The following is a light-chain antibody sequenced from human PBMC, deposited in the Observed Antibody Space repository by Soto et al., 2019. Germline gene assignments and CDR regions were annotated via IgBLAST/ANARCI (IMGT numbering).Light chain of an antibody. J-gene: IGLJ1*01. CDR1: SSDVAAYNY. CDR2: EVS. CDR3: GSDTSSRTMV. V-gene: IGLV2-14*01. Sequence: QSSLTQPASVSGCPGQSITISCTGTSSDVAAYNYVSWDQQHPGKAHKLIIYEVSNRPSGLSQRFADSKSDNTASLTIFALQTGDVADYYCGSDTSSRTMVFGGGTQ.